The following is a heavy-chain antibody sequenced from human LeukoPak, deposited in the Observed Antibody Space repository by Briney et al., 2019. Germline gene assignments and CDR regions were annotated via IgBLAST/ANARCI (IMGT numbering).Heavy chain of an antibody. CDR2: ISGSGDST. D-gene: IGHD3-10*01. J-gene: IGHJ4*02. V-gene: IGHV3-23*01. CDR1: GFTFSNYA. CDR3: AREFNTIGNFDF. Sequence: PGGSLRLSCTASGFTFSNYAMSWVRQAPGKGLEWVSLISGSGDSTYYADSVKGRFTISRDNSRNTLYLQMNSLRVEDTAVYYCAREFNTIGNFDFWGQGILVTVSS.